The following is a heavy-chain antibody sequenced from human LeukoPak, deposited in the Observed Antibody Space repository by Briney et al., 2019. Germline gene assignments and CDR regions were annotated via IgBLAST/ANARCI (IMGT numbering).Heavy chain of an antibody. D-gene: IGHD5-12*01. CDR1: GFTFSSYA. CDR3: AKDGWLLNYFDY. CDR2: ISGGGGST. V-gene: IGHV3-23*01. Sequence: SGGSLRLSCAASGFTFSSYAMIWVRQAPGKGLEWVSAISGGGGSTYYADSVKGRFTISRDNSKNTLFLQMNSLRAEDTAVYYCAKDGWLLNYFDYWGQGTLVTVSS. J-gene: IGHJ4*02.